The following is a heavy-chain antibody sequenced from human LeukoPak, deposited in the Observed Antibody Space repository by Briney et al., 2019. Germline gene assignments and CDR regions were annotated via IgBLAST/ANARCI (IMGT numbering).Heavy chain of an antibody. J-gene: IGHJ5*02. CDR2: INPSGGST. V-gene: IGHV1-46*01. CDR1: GYTFTSYY. D-gene: IGHD4-11*01. Sequence: AASVNVSCKASGYTFTSYYMHWVRQAPGQGLEWMGIINPSGGSTSYAQKFQGRVTMTRDMSTSTVYMELSSLRSEDTAVYHCARETVTDNWFDPWGQGTLVTVSS. CDR3: ARETVTDNWFDP.